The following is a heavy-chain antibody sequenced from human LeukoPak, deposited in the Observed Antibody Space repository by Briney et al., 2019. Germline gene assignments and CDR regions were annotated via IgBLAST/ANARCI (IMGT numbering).Heavy chain of an antibody. CDR1: GFTFSDYY. CDR2: IGRSGTTI. V-gene: IGHV3-11*04. Sequence: PGGSLRLSCAASGFTFSDYYMSWIRQAPGKGLEWVSYIGRSGTTIHYADSVKGRLTISRDNAKNSLCLQMNSLRAEDTAVYYCAELGITMIGGVWGKGTTVTISS. CDR3: AELGITMIGGV. J-gene: IGHJ6*04. D-gene: IGHD3-10*02.